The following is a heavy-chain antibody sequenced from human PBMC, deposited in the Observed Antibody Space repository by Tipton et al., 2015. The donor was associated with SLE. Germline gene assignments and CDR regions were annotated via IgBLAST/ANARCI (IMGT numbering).Heavy chain of an antibody. V-gene: IGHV1-2*02. J-gene: IGHJ3*02. CDR3: IREHRHTGDSGSFDI. D-gene: IGHD4-17*01. CDR1: GYTLSDYF. Sequence: QLVQSGAEVKKPGASLKVSCKASGYTLSDYFIHWVRQAPGQGLVWMGWINFNRGDTKNAQNFQGRVTMTRDTSISTVFMEVSRLTSDDTAIYYCIREHRHTGDSGSFDIWGQGTLVTVPS. CDR2: INFNRGDT.